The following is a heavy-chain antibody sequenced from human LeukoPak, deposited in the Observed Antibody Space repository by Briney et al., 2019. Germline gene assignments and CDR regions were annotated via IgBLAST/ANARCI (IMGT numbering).Heavy chain of an antibody. CDR2: INNDGSET. J-gene: IGHJ3*02. CDR3: AKAEQQLSYTYDAFDI. Sequence: GGSLRLSCAASGFTFSNYWIHWVRQGPGKGLEWVSRINNDGSETIYADAVKGRFTISRDNSKNSLFLQMNTLRTEDTALYYCAKAEQQLSYTYDAFDIWGQGTMVTVSS. CDR1: GFTFSNYW. V-gene: IGHV3-74*01. D-gene: IGHD6-13*01.